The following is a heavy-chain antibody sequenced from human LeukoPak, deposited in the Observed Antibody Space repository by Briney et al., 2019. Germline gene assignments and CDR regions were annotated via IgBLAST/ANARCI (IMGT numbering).Heavy chain of an antibody. CDR3: AKGWPYRDYFDY. Sequence: PGGSLRLSCAASGFRFSNSTIHSVRQAPGKGLEWVTVISYDGSNKYYADSVKGRFTISRDNSKNTLYLQMNSLRAEDTAVYYCAKGWPYRDYFDYWGQGTLVTVSS. D-gene: IGHD4-11*01. J-gene: IGHJ4*02. CDR1: GFRFSNST. V-gene: IGHV3-30*18. CDR2: ISYDGSNK.